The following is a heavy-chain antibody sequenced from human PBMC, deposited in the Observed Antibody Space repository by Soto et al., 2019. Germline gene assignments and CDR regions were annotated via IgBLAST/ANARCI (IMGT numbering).Heavy chain of an antibody. V-gene: IGHV6-1*01. J-gene: IGHJ4*02. D-gene: IGHD6-13*01. CDR2: TYYRSKWYN. CDR1: GDSVSSNSAA. CDR3: ARDSPRIAAAGTKFDY. Sequence: SQTLSLTCAISGDSVSSNSAAWNWIRQSPSGGLEWLGRTYYRSKWYNDYAVSVKSRITINPDTSKNQFSLQLNSVTPEDTVVYYCARDSPRIAAAGTKFDYWGQGTLVTVSS.